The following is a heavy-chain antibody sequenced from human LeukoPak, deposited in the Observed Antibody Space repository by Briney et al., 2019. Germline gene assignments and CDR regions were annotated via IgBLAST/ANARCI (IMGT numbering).Heavy chain of an antibody. Sequence: GGSLRLSCAASGFTFSSYGMHWVRQAPGKGLEWVAVIWYDGSNKYYADSVKGRFTISRDNSKNTLYLQMNSLRAEDTAVYYCADLLRYFDWLLPPIDYWGQGTLVTVSS. J-gene: IGHJ4*02. CDR1: GFTFSSYG. CDR2: IWYDGSNK. V-gene: IGHV3-33*01. CDR3: ADLLRYFDWLLPPIDY. D-gene: IGHD3-9*01.